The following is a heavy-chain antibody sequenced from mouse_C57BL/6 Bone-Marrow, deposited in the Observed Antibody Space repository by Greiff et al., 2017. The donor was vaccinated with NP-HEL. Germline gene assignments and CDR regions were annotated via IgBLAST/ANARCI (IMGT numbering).Heavy chain of an antibody. Sequence: VQLQQPGAELVKPGASVKLSCKASGYTFTSYWMHWVKQRPGQGLEWIGMIHPNSGSTNYNEKFKSKATLTVDKSSSTAYMQLSSLTSEDSAVYYCARKADYYLGYWGQGTTLTVSS. CDR1: GYTFTSYW. CDR3: ARKADYYLGY. J-gene: IGHJ2*01. D-gene: IGHD1-1*02. V-gene: IGHV1-64*01. CDR2: IHPNSGST.